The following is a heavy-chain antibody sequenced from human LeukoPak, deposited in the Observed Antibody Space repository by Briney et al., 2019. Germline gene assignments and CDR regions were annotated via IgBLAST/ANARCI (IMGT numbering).Heavy chain of an antibody. CDR1: GYTFTSYG. Sequence: ASVKVSCKASGYTFTSYGISWVRQAPGHGLEWVGWISAYNGNTNYAQKLQGRVTMTTDTSTSTAYMELRSLRSDDTAVYYCARDSLGVAGPSWYYWGQGTLVTVFS. J-gene: IGHJ4*02. V-gene: IGHV1-18*04. CDR2: ISAYNGNT. CDR3: ARDSLGVAGPSWYY. D-gene: IGHD6-19*01.